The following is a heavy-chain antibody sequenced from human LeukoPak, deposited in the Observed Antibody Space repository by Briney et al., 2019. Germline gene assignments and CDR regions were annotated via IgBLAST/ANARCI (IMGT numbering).Heavy chain of an antibody. D-gene: IGHD3-22*01. J-gene: IGHJ4*02. CDR3: ARERNYYDSSGYYYGVNDY. Sequence: PGGSLRLSCAASGFTFSSYSMNWVRQAPGKGLEWVSSISSSYIYYADSVKGRFTISRDNAKNSLYLQMNSLRAEDTAVYYCARERNYYDSSGYYYGVNDYWGQGTLVTVSS. CDR1: GFTFSSYS. V-gene: IGHV3-21*01. CDR2: ISSSYI.